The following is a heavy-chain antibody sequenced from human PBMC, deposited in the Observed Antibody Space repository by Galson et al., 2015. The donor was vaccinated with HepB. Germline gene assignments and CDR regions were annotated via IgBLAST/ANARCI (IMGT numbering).Heavy chain of an antibody. V-gene: IGHV1-24*01. CDR3: ATREVATIRGGAFDI. CDR2: FDPEDGET. D-gene: IGHD5-12*01. CDR1: GYTLTELS. J-gene: IGHJ3*02. Sequence: SVKVSCKDSGYTLTELSMHWVRQAPGKGLEWMGGFDPEDGETIYAQKFQGRVTMTEDTSTDTAYMELSSLRSEDTAVYYCATREVATIRGGAFDIWGQGTMVTVSS.